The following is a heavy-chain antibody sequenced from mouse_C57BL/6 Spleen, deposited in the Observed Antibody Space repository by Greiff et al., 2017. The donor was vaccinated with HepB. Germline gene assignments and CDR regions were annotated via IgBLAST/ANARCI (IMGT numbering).Heavy chain of an antibody. CDR3: ARYLDSSGYVMDY. CDR2: IYPGDGDT. D-gene: IGHD3-2*02. V-gene: IGHV1-82*01. Sequence: QVQLQQSGPELVKPGASVKISCKASGYAFSSSWMNWVKQRPGKGLEWIGRIYPGDGDTNYNGKFKGKATLTADKSSSTAYMQLSSLTSEDSAVYFCARYLDSSGYVMDYWGQGTSVTVSS. CDR1: GYAFSSSW. J-gene: IGHJ4*01.